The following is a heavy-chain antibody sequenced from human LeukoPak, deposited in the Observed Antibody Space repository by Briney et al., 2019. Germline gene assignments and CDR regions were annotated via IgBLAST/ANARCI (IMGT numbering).Heavy chain of an antibody. D-gene: IGHD6-13*01. CDR3: ARDGGIAATNYGMDV. J-gene: IGHJ6*04. V-gene: IGHV3-53*01. Sequence: PGGSLRLSCAASGFTVSSNYMSWVRQAPGKGLEWVSVIYSGGSTYYADSVKGRFNISIDNSKNTLYLQMNSLRAEDTAVYYCARDGGIAATNYGMDVWGKGTPVTVSS. CDR1: GFTVSSNY. CDR2: IYSGGST.